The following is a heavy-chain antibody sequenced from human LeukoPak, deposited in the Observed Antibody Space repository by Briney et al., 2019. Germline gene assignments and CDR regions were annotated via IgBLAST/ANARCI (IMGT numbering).Heavy chain of an antibody. J-gene: IGHJ4*02. Sequence: PGGSLRLSRAASGFTFSSYGMHWVRQAPGKGLEWVAFIRYDGTNKYYGDSVKGRFTISRDNSKNTLYLQMNSLRLEDTAVYYCARNEFSSWYRYFDYWGQGTLVTVSS. D-gene: IGHD6-13*01. CDR1: GFTFSSYG. CDR2: IRYDGTNK. V-gene: IGHV3-30*02. CDR3: ARNEFSSWYRYFDY.